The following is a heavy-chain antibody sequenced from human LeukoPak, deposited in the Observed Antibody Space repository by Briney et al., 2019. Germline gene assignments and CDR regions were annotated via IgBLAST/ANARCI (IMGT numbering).Heavy chain of an antibody. CDR2: INEDGSNK. CDR3: TRVIVAVPGYFDYFDF. Sequence: GGSLRLSCTASGFSFSNHYMRWIRQAPGKGLEWVANINEDGSNKWHLGSVKGRFTVSRDNARNSLYLQMNSLRVEDTAVYYCTRVIVAVPGYFDYFDFWGQGVLDTVSS. D-gene: IGHD6-19*01. V-gene: IGHV3-7*01. J-gene: IGHJ4*02. CDR1: GFSFSNHY.